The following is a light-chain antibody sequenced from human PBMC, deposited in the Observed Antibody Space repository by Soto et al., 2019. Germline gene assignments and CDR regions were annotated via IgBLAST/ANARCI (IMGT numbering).Light chain of an antibody. CDR1: QSLSSN. CDR2: GA. CDR3: QQYNDWPRIT. V-gene: IGKV3-15*01. J-gene: IGKJ5*01. Sequence: EIVMTQSPDTLSVSPGERATLSCRASQSLSSNLAWYQKKPGQAPRILIYGASRATGIPARFSGSGSGTEFTLTISSLQSEDFAVYYCQQYNDWPRITFGQGTRLEIK.